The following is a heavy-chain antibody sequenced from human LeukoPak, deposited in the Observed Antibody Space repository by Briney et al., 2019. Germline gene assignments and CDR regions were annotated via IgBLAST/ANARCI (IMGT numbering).Heavy chain of an antibody. V-gene: IGHV3-21*01. D-gene: IGHD3-16*01. Sequence: GGSLRLSCAASGFTFSSYSMNWVRQAPGKGLEWVSSISSSSSYVYYADSVKSRFTISRDNAKNSLYLQMNSLRAEDTAVYYCTRVLMTPHFDYWGRGTLVTVSS. CDR2: ISSSSSYV. CDR1: GFTFSSYS. J-gene: IGHJ4*02. CDR3: TRVLMTPHFDY.